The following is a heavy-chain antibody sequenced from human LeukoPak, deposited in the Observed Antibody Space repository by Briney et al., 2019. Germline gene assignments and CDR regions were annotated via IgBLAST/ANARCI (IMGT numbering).Heavy chain of an antibody. CDR3: ARELGGTKTGGFDI. Sequence: GGSLRLSCAASGFRFSYHDMHWVRQAPGKGLEFVSSIGAAGAYTSYADSVKGRFTISRDNFQSTMYLQMDGLRPEDSAVYYCARELGGTKTGGFDIWGQGTVVTVSS. V-gene: IGHV3-64*02. J-gene: IGHJ3*02. CDR1: GFRFSYHD. CDR2: IGAAGAYT. D-gene: IGHD1-14*01.